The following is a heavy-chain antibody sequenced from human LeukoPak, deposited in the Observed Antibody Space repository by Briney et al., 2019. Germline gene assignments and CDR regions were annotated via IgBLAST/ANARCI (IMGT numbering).Heavy chain of an antibody. V-gene: IGHV3-74*01. Sequence: GGSLRLSCAASGFTFSSYWMHWVRQAPGKGLVWVSRINSDGSSTSYADSVKGRFTISRDNSKNTLYLQMNSLRAEDTAVYYCATSFGPVIAAAGTGADWGQGTLVTVSS. CDR3: ATSFGPVIAAAGTGAD. J-gene: IGHJ4*02. CDR2: INSDGSST. CDR1: GFTFSSYW. D-gene: IGHD6-13*01.